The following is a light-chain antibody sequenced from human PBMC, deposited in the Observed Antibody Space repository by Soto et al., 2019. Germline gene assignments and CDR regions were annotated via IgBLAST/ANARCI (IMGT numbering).Light chain of an antibody. Sequence: QSVLTQPASVSGSPGQSITISCTGTSGDVGGYGYVSWYQQHPGKAPKLMIYEVSNRPSGVSNRFSGSKSGNTASLTVSGLQAEDEADYYCSSYTSGSTYVFGTGTKVTVL. CDR2: EVS. CDR1: SGDVGGYGY. CDR3: SSYTSGSTYV. J-gene: IGLJ1*01. V-gene: IGLV2-14*01.